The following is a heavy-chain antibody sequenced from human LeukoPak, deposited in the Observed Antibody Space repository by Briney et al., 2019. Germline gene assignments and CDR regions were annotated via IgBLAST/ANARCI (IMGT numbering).Heavy chain of an antibody. Sequence: ASVKVSCKVSGYTLTELSMHWVRQAPGKGLEWMGGFDPEDGETIYAQKFRGRVTMTEDTSTDTAYMELSSLKSEDTAVYYCATGGGMWNYYYGMDVWGKGTTVTVSS. CDR1: GYTLTELS. D-gene: IGHD2-15*01. V-gene: IGHV1-24*01. CDR3: ATGGGMWNYYYGMDV. CDR2: FDPEDGET. J-gene: IGHJ6*04.